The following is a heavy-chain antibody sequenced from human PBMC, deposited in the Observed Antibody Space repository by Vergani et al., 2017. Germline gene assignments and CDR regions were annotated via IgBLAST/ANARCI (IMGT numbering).Heavy chain of an antibody. D-gene: IGHD4-17*01. Sequence: QLQLQESGPGLVKPSETLSLTCTVSGGSISSSSYYWGWIRQPPGKGLEWIGSIYYSGSTNYNPSLKSRVTISVDTSKNQFSLKLSSVTAADTAVYYCARGGATVTEVNWFDPWGQGTLVTVSS. CDR3: ARGGATVTEVNWFDP. CDR2: IYYSGST. J-gene: IGHJ5*02. V-gene: IGHV4-39*07. CDR1: GGSISSSSYY.